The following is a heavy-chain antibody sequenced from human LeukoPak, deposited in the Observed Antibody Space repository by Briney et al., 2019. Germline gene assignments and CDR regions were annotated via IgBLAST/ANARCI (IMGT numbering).Heavy chain of an antibody. D-gene: IGHD6-13*01. V-gene: IGHV4-30-4*01. CDR1: GGSISCGDYY. CDR2: IYYSGST. Sequence: SQTLSLTCTVSGGSISCGDYYWSWIRQPPGKGLEWIGYIYYSGSTYYNPSLKSRATISVDTSKNQFSLKLSSVTAADTAVYYCASRFIAAAGHFDYWGQGTLVTVSS. CDR3: ASRFIAAAGHFDY. J-gene: IGHJ4*02.